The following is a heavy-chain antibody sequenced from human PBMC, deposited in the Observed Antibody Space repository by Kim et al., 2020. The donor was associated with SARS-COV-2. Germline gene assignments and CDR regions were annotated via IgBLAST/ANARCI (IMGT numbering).Heavy chain of an antibody. D-gene: IGHD6-19*01. Sequence: ASVKVSCKTSGYTFSNSAIVWVRQAPGQGLEWMGYISVFVNKIDYAQKFQGRITMTTDTPTSSAYMELRNLRSDDTAVYFCATADSVAVADTFFENWGQG. CDR1: GYTFSNSA. J-gene: IGHJ4*01. CDR3: ATADSVAVADTFFEN. V-gene: IGHV1-18*01. CDR2: ISVFVNKI.